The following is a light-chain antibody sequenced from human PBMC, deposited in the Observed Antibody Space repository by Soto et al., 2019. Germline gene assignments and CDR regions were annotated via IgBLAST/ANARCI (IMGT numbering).Light chain of an antibody. CDR2: GAS. J-gene: IGKJ4*01. V-gene: IGKV3-20*01. Sequence: EIVLKQSPSTLSLSPGESTTLSCRASQSVGRNFLAWYQQKPGRAPRLLIHGASYRATGVPDRFSGSGSETYFTLTISRLEPEDFAVYYCHQYAASPLTFGGGTKVEIK. CDR1: QSVGRNF. CDR3: HQYAASPLT.